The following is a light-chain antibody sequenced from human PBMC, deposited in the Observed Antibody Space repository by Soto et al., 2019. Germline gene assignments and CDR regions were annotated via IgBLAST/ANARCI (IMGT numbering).Light chain of an antibody. Sequence: DLPMTQSPSSLSAFVGDRVTITCRASESIDRYLSWYQQKPGKAPKALIYAASTLLSGVPSRFSGSGSGTDFTLTISSLQPEDFATYYCQRTYGPPFTFGPGTKVEIK. CDR3: QRTYGPPFT. J-gene: IGKJ3*01. CDR2: AAS. V-gene: IGKV1-39*01. CDR1: ESIDRY.